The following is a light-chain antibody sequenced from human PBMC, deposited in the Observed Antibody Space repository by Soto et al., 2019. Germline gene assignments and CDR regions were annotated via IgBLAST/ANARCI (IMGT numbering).Light chain of an antibody. Sequence: GATSSLKASQSVSATNLSWCQQTPGQAPRLLIYAASSRATGVPDRFSGSGSGTDVTLTISRLEPGVLAVYYCQHYVTSPLSVGGGTMVEVK. V-gene: IGKV3-20*01. J-gene: IGKJ4*01. CDR1: QSVSATN. CDR3: QHYVTSPLS. CDR2: AAS.